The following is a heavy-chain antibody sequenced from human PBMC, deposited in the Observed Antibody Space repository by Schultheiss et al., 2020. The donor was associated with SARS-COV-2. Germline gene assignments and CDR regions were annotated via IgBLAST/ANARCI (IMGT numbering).Heavy chain of an antibody. D-gene: IGHD3-3*01. CDR3: VKDRITIFGVDAFDI. Sequence: GGSLRLSCAASGFTFSSYAMHWVRQAPGKGLEWVAVISYDGSNKYYADSVKGRFTISRDNSKNTLYLQMSSLRAEDTAVYYCVKDRITIFGVDAFDIWGQGAMVTVSS. CDR2: ISYDGSNK. CDR1: GFTFSSYA. V-gene: IGHV3-30*14. J-gene: IGHJ3*02.